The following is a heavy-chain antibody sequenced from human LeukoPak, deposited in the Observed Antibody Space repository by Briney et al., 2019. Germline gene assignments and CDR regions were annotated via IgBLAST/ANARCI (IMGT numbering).Heavy chain of an antibody. CDR2: VSGGGIGS. CDR1: EFTFTTYA. J-gene: IGHJ4*02. CDR3: AKSHLTEYSPPFDY. V-gene: IGHV3-23*01. D-gene: IGHD3-9*01. Sequence: GGSLRLSCAASEFTFTTYAMSWVRQAPGKGLEWVSTVSGGGIGSYYADSVKGRFTISRDNSNNTLYLQMNSLRAEDTAVYYFAKSHLTEYSPPFDYGGQGLLVTASS.